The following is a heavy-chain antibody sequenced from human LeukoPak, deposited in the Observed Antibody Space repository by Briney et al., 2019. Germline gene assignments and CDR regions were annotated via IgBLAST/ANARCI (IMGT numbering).Heavy chain of an antibody. Sequence: KPGGSLRLSCAASGFTFCSYSMNWVRQAPGKGLEWVSSISSSSSYIYYADSVKGRFTISRDNAKNSLYLQMNSLRAEDTAVYYCARDLEMGGAFDIWGQGTMVTVSS. J-gene: IGHJ3*02. V-gene: IGHV3-21*01. D-gene: IGHD5-24*01. CDR2: ISSSSSYI. CDR3: ARDLEMGGAFDI. CDR1: GFTFCSYS.